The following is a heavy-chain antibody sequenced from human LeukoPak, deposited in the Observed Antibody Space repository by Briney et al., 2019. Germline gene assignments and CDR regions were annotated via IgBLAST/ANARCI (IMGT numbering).Heavy chain of an antibody. CDR1: GFTFSSYA. CDR2: ISGSGDST. Sequence: RPGGSLRLSCAASGFTFSSYAMSWVRQAPGKGLEWVSAISGSGDSTYYADSVKGRFTISRDNSKNTLYLQMNSLRAEDTSVYYCAKDRYSSSWGVKMGYWGQGTLVTVSS. D-gene: IGHD6-6*01. V-gene: IGHV3-23*01. J-gene: IGHJ4*02. CDR3: AKDRYSSSWGVKMGY.